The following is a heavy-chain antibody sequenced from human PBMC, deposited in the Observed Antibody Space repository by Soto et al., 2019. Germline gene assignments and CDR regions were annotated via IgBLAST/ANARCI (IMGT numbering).Heavy chain of an antibody. Sequence: RASVKVSCKASGYTFTSYGISWVRQAPGQGLEWMGWISAYNGNTNYAQKLQGRVTMTTDTSTSTAYMELRSLRSDDTAVYYCARDERDIVVVVAAEPAYYYGMDVWGQGTTVTVSS. V-gene: IGHV1-18*04. J-gene: IGHJ6*02. CDR2: ISAYNGNT. CDR3: ARDERDIVVVVAAEPAYYYGMDV. D-gene: IGHD2-15*01. CDR1: GYTFTSYG.